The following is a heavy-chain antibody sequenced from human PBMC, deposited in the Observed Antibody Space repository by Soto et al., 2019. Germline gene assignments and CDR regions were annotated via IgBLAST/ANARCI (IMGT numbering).Heavy chain of an antibody. D-gene: IGHD2-21*01. CDR3: ARAVVQVTNWFDP. CDR1: GGSFSGYY. Sequence: SETLSLTCAVYGGSFSGYYWSWIRQPPGKGLEWIGEINHSGSTNYNPSLKSRVTISVDTSKNQFSLKLSSVTAADTAVYYCARAVVQVTNWFDPWGQGTLVTVS. J-gene: IGHJ5*02. V-gene: IGHV4-34*01. CDR2: INHSGST.